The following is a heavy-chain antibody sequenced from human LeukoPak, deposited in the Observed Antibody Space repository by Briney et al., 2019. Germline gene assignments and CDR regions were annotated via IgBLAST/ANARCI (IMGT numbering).Heavy chain of an antibody. Sequence: GGSLRLSCAASGFTFSSHGMCWVRQAPGRGLEWVSSISIGGDTTYSDSVKGRFTISRDNSKNTLYLQMNSLRAEDTAVYYCAKDPDWGYSSGWYDYWGQGTLVTVSS. D-gene: IGHD6-19*01. CDR3: AKDPDWGYSSGWYDY. CDR1: GFTFSSHG. J-gene: IGHJ4*02. CDR2: ISIGGDTT. V-gene: IGHV3-23*01.